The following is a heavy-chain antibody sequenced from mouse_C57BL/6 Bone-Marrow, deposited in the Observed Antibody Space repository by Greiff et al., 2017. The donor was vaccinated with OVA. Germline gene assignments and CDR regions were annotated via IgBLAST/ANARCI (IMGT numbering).Heavy chain of an antibody. V-gene: IGHV1-53*01. D-gene: IGHD2-1*01. CDR1: GYTLTSYW. Sequence: QVQLQQPGTELVKPGASVKLSCKASGYTLTSYWMHWVKQRPGQGLEWIGNINPSNGGTNYNEKFKSKATLTVDKSSSTAYMQLSSLTSEDSAVYYCARKRNYYGPFAYWGQGTLVTVSA. CDR2: INPSNGGT. CDR3: ARKRNYYGPFAY. J-gene: IGHJ3*01.